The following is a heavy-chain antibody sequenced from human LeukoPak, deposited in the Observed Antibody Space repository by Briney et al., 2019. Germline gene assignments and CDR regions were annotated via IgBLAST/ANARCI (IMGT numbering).Heavy chain of an antibody. Sequence: GGSLRLSCAASGFTFSSYWMHWVRQAPGKGLVWVSRINSDGSSTSYADSVKGRFTISRDNSKNTLYLQMNSLRAEDTAVYYCAKDLEQQLAIYFDYWGRGTLVTVSS. J-gene: IGHJ4*02. D-gene: IGHD6-13*01. CDR1: GFTFSSYW. V-gene: IGHV3-74*01. CDR3: AKDLEQQLAIYFDY. CDR2: INSDGSST.